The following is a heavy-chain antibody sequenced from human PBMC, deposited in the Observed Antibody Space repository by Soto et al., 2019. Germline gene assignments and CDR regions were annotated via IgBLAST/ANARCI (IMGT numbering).Heavy chain of an antibody. Sequence: VVSKILSYAASGVNIRSFSMSLIRQKPRKGLEWVSAISGSGGSTYYADSVKGRFTISRDNSKNTLYLQMNSLRAEDTAVFYFAKAADDYGDYDWFDLWGQGTLVTGSS. CDR3: AKAADDYGDYDWFDL. CDR1: GVNIRSFS. J-gene: IGHJ5*02. CDR2: ISGSGGST. V-gene: IGHV3-23*01. D-gene: IGHD4-17*01.